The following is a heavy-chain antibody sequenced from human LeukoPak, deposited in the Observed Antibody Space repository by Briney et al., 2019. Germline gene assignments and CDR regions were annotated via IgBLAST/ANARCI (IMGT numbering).Heavy chain of an antibody. CDR1: GDSVSSNSAA. V-gene: IGHV6-1*01. J-gene: IGHJ4*02. D-gene: IGHD1-26*01. Sequence: SQTLSLTCAISGDSVSSNSAAWNWIRQSPSRGLEWLGRTYYRSKWYIDYALSVRSRITISPDTSKNQFSLQLNSVTPEDTAVYYCAREGGSRYYFDYWGQGSLVTVSS. CDR2: TYYRSKWYI. CDR3: AREGGSRYYFDY.